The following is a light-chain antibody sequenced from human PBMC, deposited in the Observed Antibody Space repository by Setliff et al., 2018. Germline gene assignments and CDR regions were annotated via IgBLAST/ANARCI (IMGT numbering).Light chain of an antibody. J-gene: IGLJ3*02. Sequence: QSALAQPASVSGSPGQSITISCTGTSSDVGVYNSVSWYQQHPGKAPKLMIYEVSNRPSGISSRFSGSKSGNTASLTISGLQAEDEADYYCSSHPTSSTWVFGGGTKGTVL. CDR1: SSDVGVYNS. CDR3: SSHPTSSTWV. CDR2: EVS. V-gene: IGLV2-14*01.